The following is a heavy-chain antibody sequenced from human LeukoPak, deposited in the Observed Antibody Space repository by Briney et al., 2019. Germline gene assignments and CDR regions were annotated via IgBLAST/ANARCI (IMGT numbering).Heavy chain of an antibody. CDR2: ISPGGEIP. J-gene: IGHJ4*02. D-gene: IGHD3-22*01. CDR1: GFTFSIHG. CDR3: AKDPYYYDSSGYYYVDSGSYFDY. Sequence: GGSLRLSCAASGFTFSIHGMNWVRQAPGKGLEWVSGISPGGEIPYYADSVKGRFTISRDNSKNTLYLQMNSLRAEDTAVYYCAKDPYYYDSSGYYYVDSGSYFDYWGQGTLVTVSS. V-gene: IGHV3-23*01.